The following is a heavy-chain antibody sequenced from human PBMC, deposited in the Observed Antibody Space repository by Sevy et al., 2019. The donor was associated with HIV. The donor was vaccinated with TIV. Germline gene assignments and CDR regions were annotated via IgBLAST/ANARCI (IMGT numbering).Heavy chain of an antibody. Sequence: SETLSLTCTVSGGSISSHYWSWIRQPAGKGLEWIGRIFASGSTNYNPSLKSRVSMSIDTSKKQFSLKLTSVTAADTAVYYCARVHGDYTYFDYWSQGTLVTVSS. V-gene: IGHV4-4*07. J-gene: IGHJ4*02. CDR2: IFASGST. D-gene: IGHD4-17*01. CDR3: ARVHGDYTYFDY. CDR1: GGSISSHY.